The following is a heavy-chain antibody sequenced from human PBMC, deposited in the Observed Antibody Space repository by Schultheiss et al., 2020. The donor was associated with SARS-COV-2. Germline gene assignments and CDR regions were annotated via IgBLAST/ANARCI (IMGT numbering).Heavy chain of an antibody. CDR3: ASGIGITGTSSY. CDR1: GFTFSSYW. V-gene: IGHV3-23*01. D-gene: IGHD1-7*01. Sequence: GESLKISCAASGFTFSSYWMSWVRQAPGKGLEWVSAISGSGGSTYYADSVKGRFTISRDNSKNTLYLQMNSLRAEDTAVYYCASGIGITGTSSYWGQGTLGTGSS. J-gene: IGHJ4*02. CDR2: ISGSGGST.